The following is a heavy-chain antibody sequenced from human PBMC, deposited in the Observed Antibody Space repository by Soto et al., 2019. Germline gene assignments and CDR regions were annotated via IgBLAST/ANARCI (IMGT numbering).Heavy chain of an antibody. J-gene: IGHJ5*02. Sequence: QVQLVQSGAEVKKPGASVKVSCKASGYTFHSYGISWVRQAPGQGLEWMGTISGYNGNTNYAQKLQGRVTMTPDTSTSTAYMELRSLRSDDPALYYCAREISSGWANWFGPWGQGTRVTVSS. CDR1: GYTFHSYG. D-gene: IGHD6-19*01. CDR3: AREISSGWANWFGP. V-gene: IGHV1-18*04. CDR2: ISGYNGNT.